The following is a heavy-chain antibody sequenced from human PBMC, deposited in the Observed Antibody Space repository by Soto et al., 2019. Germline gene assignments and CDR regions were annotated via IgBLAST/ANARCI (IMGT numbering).Heavy chain of an antibody. J-gene: IGHJ4*02. CDR1: GFTFSNYA. CDR3: ARGGTNGWSLDY. V-gene: IGHV3-33*01. D-gene: IGHD6-19*01. Sequence: PGGSLRLSCAASGFTFSNYAMHWVRQAPGRGLQWVAIIWYDGSKKYYGDSVEGRFTIFRDNSNNMLYLQVNSLRAEDTAVYYCARGGTNGWSLDYWGQGTPVTVSS. CDR2: IWYDGSKK.